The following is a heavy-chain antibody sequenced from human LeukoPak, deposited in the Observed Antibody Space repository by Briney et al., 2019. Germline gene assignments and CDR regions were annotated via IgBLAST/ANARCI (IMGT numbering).Heavy chain of an antibody. CDR2: INHSGST. Sequence: SETLSLTCTVSGGSISSGSYYWSWIRQPPGKGLEWIGEINHSGSTNYNPSLKSRVTISVDTSKNQFSLKLSSVTAADTAVYYCATTAGSYYGSGYGYWGQGTLVTVSS. J-gene: IGHJ4*02. CDR3: ATTAGSYYGSGYGY. CDR1: GGSISSGSYY. D-gene: IGHD3-10*01. V-gene: IGHV4-39*07.